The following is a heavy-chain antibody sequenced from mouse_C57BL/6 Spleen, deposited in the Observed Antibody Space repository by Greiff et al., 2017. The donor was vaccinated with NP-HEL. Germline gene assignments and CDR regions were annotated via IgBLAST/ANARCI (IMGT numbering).Heavy chain of an antibody. J-gene: IGHJ2*01. D-gene: IGHD1-1*01. CDR2: IHPNSGST. Sequence: QVQLQQPGAELVKPGASVKLSCKASGYTFTSYWMHWVKQRPGQGLEWIGMIHPNSGSTNYNEKFKSKATLTVDKSSSTAYMQLSSLTSEDSAVYYCARSPLLLQKLDYFDYWGQGTTLTVSS. CDR1: GYTFTSYW. V-gene: IGHV1-64*01. CDR3: ARSPLLLQKLDYFDY.